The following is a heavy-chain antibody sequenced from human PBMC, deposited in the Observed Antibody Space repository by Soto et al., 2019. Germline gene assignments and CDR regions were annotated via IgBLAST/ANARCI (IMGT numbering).Heavy chain of an antibody. CDR2: IFYSGST. CDR1: GGSISSSSYY. Sequence: TSETLSLTCTVSGGSISSSSYYWGWIRQPPGKGLEWIGSIFYSGSTNYNPSLKSRVTISVDTSKNQFSLKLSSVTAADTAVYYCARRRGFPYYYGMDVWGQGTTVTVSS. V-gene: IGHV4-39*07. J-gene: IGHJ6*02. CDR3: ARRRGFPYYYGMDV. D-gene: IGHD5-12*01.